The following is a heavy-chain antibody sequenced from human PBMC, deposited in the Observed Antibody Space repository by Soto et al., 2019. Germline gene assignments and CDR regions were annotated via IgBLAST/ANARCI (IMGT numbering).Heavy chain of an antibody. CDR2: IYYSGST. Sequence: SETLSLTCTVSGGSISSGDYYWSWIRQPPGKGLEWIGYIYYSGSTYYNPSLKSRVTISVDTSKNQFSLKLSSVTAADTAVYYCARGYCSGGSCYSEYFQHWGQGTLVTVSS. J-gene: IGHJ1*01. D-gene: IGHD2-15*01. CDR3: ARGYCSGGSCYSEYFQH. V-gene: IGHV4-30-4*01. CDR1: GGSISSGDYY.